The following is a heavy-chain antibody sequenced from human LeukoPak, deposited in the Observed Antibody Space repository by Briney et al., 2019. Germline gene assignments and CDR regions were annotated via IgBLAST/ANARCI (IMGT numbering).Heavy chain of an antibody. Sequence: GGSLRLFCAASGFTFRNFAMSWVRQAPGKGLEWVSGLSHGGTRTFYAASVKGRFTISRDDSNSTLFLQMDNLRVEDTATYYCAKDIELFMSWGQGTLVIVSS. CDR3: AKDIELFMS. D-gene: IGHD1-26*01. CDR2: LSHGGTRT. J-gene: IGHJ5*02. V-gene: IGHV3-23*01. CDR1: GFTFRNFA.